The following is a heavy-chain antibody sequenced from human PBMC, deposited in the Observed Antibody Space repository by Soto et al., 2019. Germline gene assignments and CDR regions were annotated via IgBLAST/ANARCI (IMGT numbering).Heavy chain of an antibody. CDR3: ARGRPHATIFRYIRRYNWFDP. Sequence: QVQLQQWGAGLLKPSETLSLTCAVYGGSFSGYYWSWIRQPPGKGLEWIGEINHSGSTNYNPSLKSRVTISVDTSKNQFSLKLSSVTAADTAVYYCARGRPHATIFRYIRRYNWFDPWGQGTLVTVSS. D-gene: IGHD3-3*01. CDR2: INHSGST. V-gene: IGHV4-34*01. CDR1: GGSFSGYY. J-gene: IGHJ5*02.